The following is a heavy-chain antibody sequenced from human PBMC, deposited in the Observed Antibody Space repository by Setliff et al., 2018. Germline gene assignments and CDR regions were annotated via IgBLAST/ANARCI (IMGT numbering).Heavy chain of an antibody. V-gene: IGHV3-23*01. CDR3: AKDPNGDFVGAFDS. D-gene: IGHD2-21*02. J-gene: IGHJ5*01. CDR1: GFTFSHFA. CDR2: IGAGGDYT. Sequence: GGSLRLSCAVSGFTFSHFAVTWVRQSPGRGLEWVASIGAGGDYTKYADSVRGRFTISRDNSKNTIYLQMNSLRAEDTAKYYCAKDPNGDFVGAFDSWGRGTLVTVSS.